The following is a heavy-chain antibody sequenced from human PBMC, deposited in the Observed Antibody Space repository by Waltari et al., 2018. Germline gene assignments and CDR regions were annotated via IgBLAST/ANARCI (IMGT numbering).Heavy chain of an antibody. CDR1: GDTFNKYA. CDR2: IVPILRLT. CDR3: ALSPQQLLAFDF. D-gene: IGHD6-13*01. Sequence: QVQVVQSGTEVKKPGSSVRVSCKVSGDTFNKYAISWVRQAPGQGLEWMVKIVPILRLTNFSQKFRDRVTLTATTSTTTAFMDLTDLTSEDTAVYYCALSPQQLLAFDFWGQGTMVTVSS. V-gene: IGHV1-69*04. J-gene: IGHJ3*01.